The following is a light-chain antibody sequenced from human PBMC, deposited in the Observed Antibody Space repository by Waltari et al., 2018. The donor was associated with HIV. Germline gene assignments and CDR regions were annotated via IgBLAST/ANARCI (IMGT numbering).Light chain of an antibody. J-gene: IGLJ3*02. CDR1: SGSIASNF. CDR2: ADN. Sequence: NFMLAQPHSVSGSPGKTVTMSCTRSSGSIASNFVQWYRQRPDSSPTIVIYADNQRPSWVPDRFSGSIDSSSNSASLTISGLKTEDEADYYCQSYDSSNQWVFGGGTKLTVL. V-gene: IGLV6-57*01. CDR3: QSYDSSNQWV.